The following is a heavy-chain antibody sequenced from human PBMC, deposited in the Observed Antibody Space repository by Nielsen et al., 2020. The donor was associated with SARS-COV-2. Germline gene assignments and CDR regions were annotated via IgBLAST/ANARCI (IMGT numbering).Heavy chain of an antibody. Sequence: SETLSLTCTVSGGSISSYYWSWIRQPPGKGLEWIGYIYYSGSTYYNPSLKSRVTISVDTSKNQFSLKLSSVTAADTAVYYCAREPRTTAKGFDPWGQGTLVTVSS. CDR3: AREPRTTAKGFDP. V-gene: IGHV4-59*12. CDR2: IYYSGST. J-gene: IGHJ5*02. D-gene: IGHD4-17*01. CDR1: GGSISSYY.